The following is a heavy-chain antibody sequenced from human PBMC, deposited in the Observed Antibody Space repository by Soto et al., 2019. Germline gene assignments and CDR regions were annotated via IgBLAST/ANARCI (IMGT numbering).Heavy chain of an antibody. D-gene: IGHD3-9*01. CDR1: GFTFSSYA. J-gene: IGHJ6*02. CDR2: ISGSGGST. Sequence: GGSLRLSCAASGFTFSSYAMSWVRQAPGKGLEWVSAISGSGGSTYYADSVKGRFTISRDNSKNTLYLQMNSLRAEDTAVYYCAKDPLRYFDWSPSMDVWGQGTTVTVSS. V-gene: IGHV3-23*01. CDR3: AKDPLRYFDWSPSMDV.